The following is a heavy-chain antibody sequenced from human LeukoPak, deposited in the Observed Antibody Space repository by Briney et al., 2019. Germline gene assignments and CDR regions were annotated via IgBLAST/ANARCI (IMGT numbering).Heavy chain of an antibody. CDR2: IYDSGST. CDR3: ARVGGTNYYYYGMDV. J-gene: IGHJ6*02. D-gene: IGHD2-2*01. CDR1: GGSLSSYY. V-gene: IGHV4-59*01. Sequence: SETLSLTCTVSGGSLSSYYWSWIRQPPGKGLEWIGYIYDSGSTNYNPSLKSRVTISVDTSKNQFSLKLSSVSAADTAVYYCARVGGTNYYYYGMDVWGQGTTVTVSS.